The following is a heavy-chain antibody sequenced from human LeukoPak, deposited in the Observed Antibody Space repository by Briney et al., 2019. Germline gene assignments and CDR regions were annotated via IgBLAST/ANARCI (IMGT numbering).Heavy chain of an antibody. Sequence: PGGSLRLSCAASGFTFSSYAMSWVRQAPGKGLEWVSAISGSGGSTYYADSVKGRFTISRDSSKNTLFLQMNGLRAEDTAVYYCAKGAEEGVVITAVYYYYMDVWGKGTTVTISS. D-gene: IGHD3-22*01. V-gene: IGHV3-23*01. CDR2: ISGSGGST. J-gene: IGHJ6*03. CDR3: AKGAEEGVVITAVYYYYMDV. CDR1: GFTFSSYA.